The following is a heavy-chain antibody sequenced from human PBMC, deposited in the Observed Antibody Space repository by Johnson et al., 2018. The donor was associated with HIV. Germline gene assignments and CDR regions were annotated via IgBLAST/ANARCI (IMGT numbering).Heavy chain of an antibody. J-gene: IGHJ3*02. Sequence: QVQLVESGGGVVQPGGSLTLSCAASGFVFSDYVMHWVRQAPGKGLDWVTFIRYDGSGKYYADSVNGRFTISRDNAKNSLYLQMHSLRAEDTAVYYCVCLRAWTFDIWGQGTMVTVSS. CDR2: IRYDGSGK. V-gene: IGHV3-30*02. CDR3: VCLRAWTFDI. CDR1: GFVFSDYV. D-gene: IGHD3-10*01.